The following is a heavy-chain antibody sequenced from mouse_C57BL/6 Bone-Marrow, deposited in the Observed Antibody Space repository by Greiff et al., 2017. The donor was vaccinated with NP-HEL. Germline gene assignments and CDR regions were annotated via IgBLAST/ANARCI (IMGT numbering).Heavy chain of an antibody. D-gene: IGHD1-1*01. V-gene: IGHV5-6*01. CDR3: ARERDYYGSSYPAWFAY. J-gene: IGHJ3*01. Sequence: EVQLVESGGDLVKPGGSLKLSCAASGFTFSSYGMSWVRQTPDKRLEWVATISSGGSYTYYPDSVKGRFTISRDNAKNTLYLQMSSLKSEDTAMYYCARERDYYGSSYPAWFAYWGQGTLVTVSA. CDR2: ISSGGSYT. CDR1: GFTFSSYG.